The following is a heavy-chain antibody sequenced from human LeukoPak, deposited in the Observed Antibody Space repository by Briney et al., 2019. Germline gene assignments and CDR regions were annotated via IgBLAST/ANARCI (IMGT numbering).Heavy chain of an antibody. Sequence: PGGSLRLSCAASGFTFSSYWMSWVRQAPGKGLEWVANIKQDGSEKYYVDSVKGRFTISRDNTKNSLYLQMNSLRAEDTAAFYCARDQYDTWSRRGNFDSWGQGTLVIVSS. J-gene: IGHJ4*02. CDR2: IKQDGSEK. D-gene: IGHD3/OR15-3a*01. CDR1: GFTFSSYW. CDR3: ARDQYDTWSRRGNFDS. V-gene: IGHV3-7*03.